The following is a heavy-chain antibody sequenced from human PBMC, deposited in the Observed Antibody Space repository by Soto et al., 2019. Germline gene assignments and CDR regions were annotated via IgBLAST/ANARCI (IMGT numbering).Heavy chain of an antibody. CDR1: GFTGRSYG. Sequence: QVQLVESGGGVVQPGRSLRLSCAVSGFTGRSYGMHWVRQAPGKGLEWVAGISYDGSNEDYADSVKGRFTISRENSKNTLYLQMNSLRGEDTALYYCAKGLSVIQPWLMDAYWGQGTLVTVSS. J-gene: IGHJ4*02. CDR3: AKGLSVIQPWLMDAY. D-gene: IGHD5-18*01. CDR2: ISYDGSNE. V-gene: IGHV3-30*18.